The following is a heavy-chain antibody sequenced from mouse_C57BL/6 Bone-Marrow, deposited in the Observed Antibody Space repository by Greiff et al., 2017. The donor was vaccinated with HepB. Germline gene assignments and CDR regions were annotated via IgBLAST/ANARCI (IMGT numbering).Heavy chain of an antibody. CDR1: GFTFSNYW. D-gene: IGHD2-1*01. J-gene: IGHJ2*01. CDR3: TDLLSYYFDY. V-gene: IGHV6-3*01. Sequence: EVKLVESGGGLVQPGGSMKLSCVASGFTFSNYWMNWVRQSPEKGLEWVAQIRLKSDNYATHYAESVKGRFTISRDDSKSSVYLQMNNLRAEDTGIYYCTDLLSYYFDYWGQGTTLTVSS. CDR2: IRLKSDNYAT.